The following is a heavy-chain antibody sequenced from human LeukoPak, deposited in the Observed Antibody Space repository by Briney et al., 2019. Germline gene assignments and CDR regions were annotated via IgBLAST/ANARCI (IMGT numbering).Heavy chain of an antibody. CDR2: IYYSGST. CDR1: GGSFSGYY. CDR3: ARIPNCSSTSCYVYYYYYMDV. D-gene: IGHD2-2*01. J-gene: IGHJ6*03. Sequence: SETLSLTCAVYGGSFSGYYWSWIRQPPGKGLEWIGSIYYSGSTYYNPSLKSRVTISVDTSKNQFSLKLSSVTAADTAVYYCARIPNCSSTSCYVYYYYYMDVWGKGTTVTISS. V-gene: IGHV4-34*01.